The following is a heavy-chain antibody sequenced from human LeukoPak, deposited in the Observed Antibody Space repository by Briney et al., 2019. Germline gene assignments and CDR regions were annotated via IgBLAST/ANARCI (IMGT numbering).Heavy chain of an antibody. D-gene: IGHD2-2*01. CDR1: GFTFTSSA. J-gene: IGHJ4*02. CDR2: IVVGSGNT. V-gene: IGHV1-58*02. CDR3: ATAGPGRCSSTSCYYGTLDY. Sequence: GASVKVSCKASGFTFTSSAMQWVRQARGQRLEWIGWIVVGSGNTNYAQKFQERVTITRDMSTSTAYMELSSLRSEDTAVYYCATAGPGRCSSTSCYYGTLDYWGQGTLVTVSS.